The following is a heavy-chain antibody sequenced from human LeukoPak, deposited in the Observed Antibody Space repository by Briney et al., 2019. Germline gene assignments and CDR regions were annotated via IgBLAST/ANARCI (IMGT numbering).Heavy chain of an antibody. CDR1: GGSISPHF. V-gene: IGHV4-59*08. J-gene: IGHJ4*02. CDR2: IFYNGNT. Sequence: SETLSLTCIVSGGSISPHFRSWTRQPPGRGLEWIGYIFYNGNTNYNPSLESRLTISVDTSKRQFSLTLTSVTAADTAVYYCARYRGIRGDRPDHFDYWGQGILVTVSS. D-gene: IGHD3-10*01. CDR3: ARYRGIRGDRPDHFDY.